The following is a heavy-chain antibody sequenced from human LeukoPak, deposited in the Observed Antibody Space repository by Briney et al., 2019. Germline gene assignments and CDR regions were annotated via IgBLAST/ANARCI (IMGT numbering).Heavy chain of an antibody. CDR2: IKQDGSEK. CDR3: ARDSSLYFGVVSI. CDR1: GFTFSNYW. J-gene: IGHJ4*02. V-gene: IGHV3-7*01. Sequence: PGGSLRLSCAASGFTFSNYWMSWVRQAPGKGLEWVANIKQDGSEKYYVDSVMGRFTISRDNAKNSLYLQMNSLRAEDTAVYYCARDSSLYFGVVSIWGQGTLDTVSS. D-gene: IGHD3-3*01.